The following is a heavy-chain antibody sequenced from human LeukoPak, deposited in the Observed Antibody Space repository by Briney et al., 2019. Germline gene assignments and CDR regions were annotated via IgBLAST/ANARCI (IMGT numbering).Heavy chain of an antibody. CDR2: IRYDGSNK. CDR1: GFTFSSYG. CDR3: VKDRDSGSYFFDY. J-gene: IGHJ4*02. D-gene: IGHD1-26*01. V-gene: IGHV3-30*02. Sequence: GGSLRLSCAASGFTFSSYGMHWVRQAPGKGLEWVAFIRYDGSNKYYADSVKGRFTISRDNSKNTLYLQMNSLRAEDTAVYYCVKDRDSGSYFFDYWGQGTLVTVSS.